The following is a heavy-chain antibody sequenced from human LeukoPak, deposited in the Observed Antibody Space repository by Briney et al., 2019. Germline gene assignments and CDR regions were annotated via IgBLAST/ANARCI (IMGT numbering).Heavy chain of an antibody. CDR2: IYHSGST. D-gene: IGHD2-21*02. CDR3: ASQILDTALDY. Sequence: PSETLSLTCTVSGYSISSGYYWGWIRQPPGKGLEWIGSIYHSGSTYYNPSLKSRVTISVDTSKNQFSLKLSSVTAADTAVYYCASQILDTALDYWGQGTLVTVSS. V-gene: IGHV4-38-2*02. CDR1: GYSISSGYY. J-gene: IGHJ4*02.